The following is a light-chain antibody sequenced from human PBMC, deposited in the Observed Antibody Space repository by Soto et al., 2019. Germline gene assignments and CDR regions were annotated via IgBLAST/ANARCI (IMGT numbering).Light chain of an antibody. CDR3: QQYYSTPPWT. Sequence: DIVMTQSPDSLAVSLGERATINCKSSQSVLYSSNNKNYLAWYQQKPGQPPKLLIYWASTRESGVPDRFSGSGYGKDFTLTISSLQAEDVAVYYCQQYYSTPPWTFGQGTKVEIK. CDR1: QSVLYSSNNKNY. CDR2: WAS. V-gene: IGKV4-1*01. J-gene: IGKJ1*01.